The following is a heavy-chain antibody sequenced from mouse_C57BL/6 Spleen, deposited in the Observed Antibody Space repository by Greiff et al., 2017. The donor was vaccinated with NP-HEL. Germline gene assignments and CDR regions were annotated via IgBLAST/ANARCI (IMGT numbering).Heavy chain of an antibody. V-gene: IGHV10-1*01. J-gene: IGHJ1*03. D-gene: IGHD1-1*01. CDR3: VREFITSSYGYFDV. CDR2: IRSKSNNYAT. Sequence: DVHLVESGGGLVQPKGSLKLSCAASGFSFNTYAMNWVRQAPGKGLEWVARIRSKSNNYATYYADSVKDRFTISRDDSESMLYLQMNNLKTEDTAMYYCVREFITSSYGYFDVWGTGTTVTVSS. CDR1: GFSFNTYA.